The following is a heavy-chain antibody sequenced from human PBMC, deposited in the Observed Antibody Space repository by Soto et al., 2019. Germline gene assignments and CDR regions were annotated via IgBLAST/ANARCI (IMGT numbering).Heavy chain of an antibody. CDR1: GGSISSGGYY. CDR2: IYYSGST. CDR3: ARAVTTVLDAFDI. D-gene: IGHD4-17*01. V-gene: IGHV4-31*03. Sequence: PSETLSLTCTVSGGSISSGGYYWSWIRQHPGKGLEWIGYIYYSGSTYYNPSLKSRVTISVDTSKNQFSLKLSSVTAADTAVYYCARAVTTVLDAFDIWGQGTMVTVS. J-gene: IGHJ3*02.